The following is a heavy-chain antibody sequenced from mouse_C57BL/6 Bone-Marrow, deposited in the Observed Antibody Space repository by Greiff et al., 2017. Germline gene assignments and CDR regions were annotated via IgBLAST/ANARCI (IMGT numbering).Heavy chain of an antibody. V-gene: IGHV1-55*01. D-gene: IGHD2-4*01. J-gene: IGHJ2*01. CDR2: IYPGSGST. CDR3: ARYYDLNPYYFDY. CDR1: GYTFTSYW. Sequence: QVQLKQPGAELVKPGASVKMSCKASGYTFTSYWITWVKQRPGQGLEWLGDIYPGSGSTNYNEKFKSKATLTVDTSSSTAYMQLSSLTSEDSAVYYCARYYDLNPYYFDYWGQGTTLTVSS.